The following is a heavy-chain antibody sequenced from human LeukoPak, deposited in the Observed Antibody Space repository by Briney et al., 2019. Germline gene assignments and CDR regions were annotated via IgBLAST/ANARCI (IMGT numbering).Heavy chain of an antibody. V-gene: IGHV3-33*01. Sequence: GGSLRLSCAASGFTFSSYGMHWVRQAPGKGLEWVAVRWYDGSNKYYADSVKGRFTISRDNSKNTLYLQMNSLRAEDTAVYYCARDSRTGIVVVPAAALFAPPPPRRLGGMDVWGKGTTVTVSS. D-gene: IGHD2-2*01. CDR2: RWYDGSNK. CDR1: GFTFSSYG. J-gene: IGHJ6*04. CDR3: ARDSRTGIVVVPAAALFAPPPPRRLGGMDV.